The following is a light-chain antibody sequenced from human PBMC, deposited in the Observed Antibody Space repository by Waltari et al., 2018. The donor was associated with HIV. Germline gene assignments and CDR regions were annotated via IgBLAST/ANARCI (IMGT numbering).Light chain of an antibody. V-gene: IGLV1-40*01. CDR2: GNI. Sequence: QSALTQPPSVSGAPGQGVTISCTGSRSNLGIGYALHWYPPFPGTAPKLLIYGNIYRPSGVPDRFSASKSGTSASLAITGLQAEDEADYYCQSYDRSLSSSVFGGGTRLTVL. CDR3: QSYDRSLSSSV. CDR1: RSNLGIGYA. J-gene: IGLJ3*02.